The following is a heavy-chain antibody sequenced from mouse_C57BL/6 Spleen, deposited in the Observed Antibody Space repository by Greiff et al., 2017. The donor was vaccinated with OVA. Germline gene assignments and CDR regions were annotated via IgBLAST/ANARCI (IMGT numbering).Heavy chain of an antibody. J-gene: IGHJ4*01. CDR1: GFTFSDYG. CDR2: ISSGSSTI. V-gene: IGHV5-17*01. Sequence: EVNVVESGGGLVKPGGSLKLSCAASGFTFSDYGMHWVRQAPEKGLEWVAYISSGSSTIYYADTVKGRFTISRDNAKNTLFLQMTSLRSEDTAMYYCARWNPYYYGSSYGNAMDYWGQGTSVTVSS. D-gene: IGHD1-1*01. CDR3: ARWNPYYYGSSYGNAMDY.